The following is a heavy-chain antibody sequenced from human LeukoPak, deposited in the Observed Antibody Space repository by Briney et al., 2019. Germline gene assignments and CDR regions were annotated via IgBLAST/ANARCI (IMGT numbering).Heavy chain of an antibody. CDR2: IWNDGSKT. CDR3: VRALYSGSFYGRDV. V-gene: IGHV3-33*01. D-gene: IGHD1-26*01. CDR1: GFTLSIYG. J-gene: IGHJ6*02. Sequence: PGRSLRLSCTASGFTLSIYGMHWVRQAPGKGLEWVALIWNDGSKTFYVDPVKGRFTVSRNNSKNTLYLQMNSLRAEDTAVYYCVRALYSGSFYGRDVWCQGTTVIVSS.